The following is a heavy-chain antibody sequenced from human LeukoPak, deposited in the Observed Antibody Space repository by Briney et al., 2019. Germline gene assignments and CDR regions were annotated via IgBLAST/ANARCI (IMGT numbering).Heavy chain of an antibody. CDR2: MNPNSGNT. V-gene: IGHV1-8*03. CDR1: GCTFTSYD. J-gene: IGHJ4*02. D-gene: IGHD2/OR15-2a*01. CDR3: AGGGSITTFDY. Sequence: GASVKVSCKASGCTFTSYDINWVRQATGQGLEWMGWMNPNSGNTGYAQKFQGRVTITRNTSISTAYMELSSLRSEDTAVYYCAGGGSITTFDYWGQGTLVTVSS.